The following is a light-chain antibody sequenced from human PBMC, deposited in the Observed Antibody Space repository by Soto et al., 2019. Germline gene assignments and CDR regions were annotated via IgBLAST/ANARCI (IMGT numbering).Light chain of an antibody. CDR3: QQSNITLYT. V-gene: IGKV1-39*01. Sequence: DIQMTQSPSSLSASVGDSVTITCRASQSISTFLNWYQENPGKAPKLLIYVASSLQSGAPSRFRGSGSGTDFTLTSSSLQPEDFATYYCQQSNITLYTFGPGTKVDGK. J-gene: IGKJ3*01. CDR2: VAS. CDR1: QSISTF.